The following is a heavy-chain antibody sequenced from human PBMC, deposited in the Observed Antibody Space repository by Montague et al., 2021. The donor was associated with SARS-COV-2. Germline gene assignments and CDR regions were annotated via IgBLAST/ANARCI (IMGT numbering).Heavy chain of an antibody. D-gene: IGHD2-2*02. Sequence: SETLSLTCAVHGGSFSTYSWNWIRQPPGKGLEWIGEINHSGSAKYNPSLKRRVTISVDTSKNQFSLKLNSVTAADTAVYYCARLGEGVVPAPILGVGPYYSYFYMDVWGKGATVTVSS. V-gene: IGHV4-34*01. J-gene: IGHJ6*03. CDR3: ARLGEGVVPAPILGVGPYYSYFYMDV. CDR1: GGSFSTYS. CDR2: INHSGSA.